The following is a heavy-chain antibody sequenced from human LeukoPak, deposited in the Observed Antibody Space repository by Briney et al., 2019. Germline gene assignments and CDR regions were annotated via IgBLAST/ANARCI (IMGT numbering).Heavy chain of an antibody. CDR1: GFTFSSYS. J-gene: IGHJ3*02. Sequence: GGSLRLSCAASGFTFSSYSMNWVRQAPGKGLEWVSSISSSSSYIYYADSVKGRFTISRDNAKNSLYLQMNSLRAEDTAVYYCARRGNQRECLLSFDIWGQGTMVTVSS. CDR3: ARRGNQRECLLSFDI. D-gene: IGHD3-3*01. V-gene: IGHV3-21*01. CDR2: ISSSSSYI.